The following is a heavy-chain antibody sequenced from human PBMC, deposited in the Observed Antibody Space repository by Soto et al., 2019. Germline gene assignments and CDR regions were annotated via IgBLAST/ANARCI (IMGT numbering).Heavy chain of an antibody. Sequence: GGSLRLSCAASGFTFSDHYMTWIRQSPGKGLEWVSYISSDSATIYYTDSVQGRFTVSRDNAKNSVYLQMNSLRAEDTAVYYCASDPYYYASYYWGQGTLVTVSS. CDR1: GFTFSDHY. V-gene: IGHV3-11*01. D-gene: IGHD3-10*01. CDR2: ISSDSATI. CDR3: ASDPYYYASYY. J-gene: IGHJ4*02.